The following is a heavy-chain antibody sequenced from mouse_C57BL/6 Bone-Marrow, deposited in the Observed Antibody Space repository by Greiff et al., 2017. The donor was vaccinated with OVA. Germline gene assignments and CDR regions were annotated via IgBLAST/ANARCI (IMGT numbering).Heavy chain of an antibody. Sequence: VQLQQSGTVLARPGASVKMSCKTSGYTFTSYWMHWVKQRPGQGLEWIGAIYPGNSDTSYNQKFKGKAKLTAVTSASTAYMELSSLTNEDSAVYYCTHYYGSSNWYFDVWGTGTTVTVSS. CDR2: IYPGNSDT. J-gene: IGHJ1*03. CDR1: GYTFTSYW. CDR3: THYYGSSNWYFDV. D-gene: IGHD1-1*01. V-gene: IGHV1-5*01.